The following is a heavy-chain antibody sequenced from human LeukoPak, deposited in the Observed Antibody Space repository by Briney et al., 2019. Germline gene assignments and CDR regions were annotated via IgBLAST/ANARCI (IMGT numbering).Heavy chain of an antibody. V-gene: IGHV3-21*01. CDR3: ARDESVDY. Sequence: GGALRLSCAASGFTFSSYSMNWVGQPPGKGLEWVSSISSSSSYIYYADSVKGRFTISRDNAKNSLYLQMNSLRAEDTAVYYCARDESVDYWGQGTLVTVSS. J-gene: IGHJ4*02. CDR2: ISSSSSYI. CDR1: GFTFSSYS.